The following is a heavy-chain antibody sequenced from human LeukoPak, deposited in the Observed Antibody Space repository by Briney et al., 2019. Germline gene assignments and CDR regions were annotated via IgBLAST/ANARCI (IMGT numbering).Heavy chain of an antibody. CDR1: GFTFSDYY. CDR3: AKDKGRYLDYYFDY. J-gene: IGHJ4*02. CDR2: ISSSGSTI. V-gene: IGHV3-11*04. D-gene: IGHD2-15*01. Sequence: PGGSLRLSCAASGFTFSDYYMSWIRQAPGKGLEWVSYISSSGSTIYYADSVKGRFTISRDNAKNSLYLQMNSLRAEDTAVYYCAKDKGRYLDYYFDYWGQGTLVTVSS.